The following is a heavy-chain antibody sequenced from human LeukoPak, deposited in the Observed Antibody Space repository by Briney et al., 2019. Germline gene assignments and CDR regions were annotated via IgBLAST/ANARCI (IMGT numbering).Heavy chain of an antibody. D-gene: IGHD5-24*01. Sequence: PGGSLRLSCAPSGFTFSIHWMSWVRQAPGKGLEWVANIKQVGSEKYYVDSVKGRFTISRDNAKNSLYLQMNSLRAEDTAVYYCARDGDGYNSGTPRSPFDYWGQGTLVTVSS. J-gene: IGHJ4*02. CDR3: ARDGDGYNSGTPRSPFDY. CDR2: IKQVGSEK. V-gene: IGHV3-7*01. CDR1: GFTFSIHW.